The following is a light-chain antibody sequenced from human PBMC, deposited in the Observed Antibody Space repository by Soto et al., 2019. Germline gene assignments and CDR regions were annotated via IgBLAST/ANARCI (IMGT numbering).Light chain of an antibody. J-gene: IGLJ1*01. CDR1: SSDVGGYNY. CDR3: SSYTSSSTYA. Sequence: QCVLNHPASGPGSPGEGSSISCTGTSSDVGGYNYVSWYQQHPGKAPKLMIYEVNNRPSGVSNRFSGSKSGNTASLTISGLQAEDEADYYCSSYTSSSTYAFGPGTKVPVL. CDR2: EVN. V-gene: IGLV2-14*01.